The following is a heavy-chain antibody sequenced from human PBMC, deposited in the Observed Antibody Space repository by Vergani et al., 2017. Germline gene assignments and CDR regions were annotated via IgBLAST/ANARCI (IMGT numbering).Heavy chain of an antibody. V-gene: IGHV4-39*01. CDR3: ARLNGSIGCGQTSQASRFGSSSQTRVTGPFDY. CDR1: GGSISSSSYY. Sequence: QLQLQESGPGLVKPSETLSLTCTVSGGSISSSSYYWGWIRQPPGKGLEWIGSLYYSGSTYYNPSLKSRVTISVDTSKNQFSLKLRSVTAADTAVYYCARLNGSIGCGQTSQASRFGSSSQTRVTGPFDYWGQGTLVTVSS. J-gene: IGHJ4*02. CDR2: LYYSGST. D-gene: IGHD6-13*01.